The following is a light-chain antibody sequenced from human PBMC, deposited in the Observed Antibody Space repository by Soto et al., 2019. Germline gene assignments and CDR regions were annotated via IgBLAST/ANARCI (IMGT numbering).Light chain of an antibody. V-gene: IGLV2-14*01. CDR1: SSDVGGYNY. J-gene: IGLJ1*01. Sequence: QAVVTQPASVSGSPGQSITISCTGTSSDVGGYNYVSWYQQHPGKAPKLMIYDVSNRPSGVSNRFSGSKSGNTASLTISGLQAEDEADYYCSSYTSSSTLDVFGTGTKLTV. CDR3: SSYTSSSTLDV. CDR2: DVS.